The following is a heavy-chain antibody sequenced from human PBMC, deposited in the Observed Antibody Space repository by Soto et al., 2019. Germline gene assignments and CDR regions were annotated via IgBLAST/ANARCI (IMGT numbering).Heavy chain of an antibody. V-gene: IGHV1-18*01. Sequence: QVHLVQSGAEVKKPGASVKVSCKGSGYAFTTYGITWVRQAPGQGLEWMGWISAHNGNTNYALKLQGRVTVTTETSTCTAYMAVRSRRADDTAVYYCARWRYGDYWCQGALVTVSS. D-gene: IGHD1-1*01. CDR3: ARWRYGDY. CDR2: ISAHNGNT. J-gene: IGHJ4*02. CDR1: GYAFTTYG.